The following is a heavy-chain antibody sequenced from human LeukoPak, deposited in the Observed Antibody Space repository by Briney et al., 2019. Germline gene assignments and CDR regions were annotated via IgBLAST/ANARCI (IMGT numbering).Heavy chain of an antibody. CDR1: GYTFTSYD. Sequence: ASVKVSCKASGYTFTSYDINWVRQATGQGLEWMGWMNPNSGNTGYAQKFQGRVTVTRNTSISTAYMELSSLRSEDTAVYYCARGLWFGELFVYWGQGTLVTVSS. CDR2: MNPNSGNT. V-gene: IGHV1-8*03. D-gene: IGHD3-10*01. CDR3: ARGLWFGELFVY. J-gene: IGHJ4*02.